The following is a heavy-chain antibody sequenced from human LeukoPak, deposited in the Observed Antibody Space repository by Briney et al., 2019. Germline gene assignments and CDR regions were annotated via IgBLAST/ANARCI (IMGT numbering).Heavy chain of an antibody. V-gene: IGHV1-24*01. CDR1: EYTLTELS. D-gene: IGHD3-10*01. CDR3: ASYLVGMDMDV. CDR2: FDPEDGEI. Sequence: EASVKVSCKVSEYTLTELSMHWVRQAPGKGLEWLGGFDPEDGEIIYAQKFQGRVTMSDDTSTDTAYMELGSLRSDDTAVYYCASYLVGMDMDVWGKGTTVTVSS. J-gene: IGHJ6*03.